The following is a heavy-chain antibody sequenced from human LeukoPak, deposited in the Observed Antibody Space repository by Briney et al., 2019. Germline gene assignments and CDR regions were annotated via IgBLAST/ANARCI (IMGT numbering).Heavy chain of an antibody. D-gene: IGHD3-3*01. CDR2: INSDGSTT. V-gene: IGHV3-74*01. CDR3: VRDIYIRRDSWYDVRSFDT. J-gene: IGHJ4*02. Sequence: GGSLRLSCVASGFTFSSYWMHWVRQAPGKGLVWVSRINSDGSTTIYADSVKGRFTMSRDNAKNTLYLQMNSLRAEEMAVYYCVRDIYIRRDSWYDVRSFDTWGQGTLVTVSS. CDR1: GFTFSSYW.